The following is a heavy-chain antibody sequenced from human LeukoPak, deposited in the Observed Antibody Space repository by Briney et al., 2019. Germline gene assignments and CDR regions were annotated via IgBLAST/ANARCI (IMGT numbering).Heavy chain of an antibody. J-gene: IGHJ4*02. Sequence: GGSLRLSCAASGFTFSDYYMSWIRQAPGKGLEWVSYISSSGSTIYYADSVKGRFTISRDNSKNTLYLQMNSLRAEDTAVYYCAKPPWETADYWGQGTLVTVSS. CDR3: AKPPWETADY. CDR2: ISSSGSTI. CDR1: GFTFSDYY. V-gene: IGHV3-11*01. D-gene: IGHD5-18*01.